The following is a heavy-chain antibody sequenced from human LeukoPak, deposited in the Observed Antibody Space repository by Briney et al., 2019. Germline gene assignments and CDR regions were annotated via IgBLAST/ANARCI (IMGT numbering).Heavy chain of an antibody. V-gene: IGHV4-34*01. CDR2: INHSGST. CDR3: ARGRYLTTSGGAAAGFLDY. J-gene: IGHJ4*02. Sequence: SETLSLTCAVSGGSFSGYYWNWIRQSPGKGLEWIGEINHSGSTHYNPSLKSRVTVSVDTSQKQFSLRLTSVTAADTAVYYCARGRYLTTSGGAAAGFLDYWGQGSLVTVST. CDR1: GGSFSGYY. D-gene: IGHD6-13*01.